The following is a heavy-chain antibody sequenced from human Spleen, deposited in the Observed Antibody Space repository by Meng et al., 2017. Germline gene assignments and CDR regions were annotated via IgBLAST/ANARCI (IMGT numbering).Heavy chain of an antibody. Sequence: QVQMMQSGAEVRKPGASVKVVCTASGYIFTAYYMHWVREAPGQGLEWMGRINPKSGDTHYAQKFQARVTMTGDTSISTAYMELSGLTSDDTDVYYCARDLDDGWDPWGQGTLVTVSS. CDR2: INPKSGDT. CDR1: GYIFTAYY. V-gene: IGHV1-2*05. D-gene: IGHD6-19*01. J-gene: IGHJ5*02. CDR3: ARDLDDGWDP.